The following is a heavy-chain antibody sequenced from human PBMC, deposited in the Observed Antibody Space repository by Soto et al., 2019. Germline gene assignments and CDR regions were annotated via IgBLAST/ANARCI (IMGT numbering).Heavy chain of an antibody. D-gene: IGHD1-1*01. V-gene: IGHV2-5*02. J-gene: IGHJ5*02. CDR1: GFSLSTIEVG. Sequence: QITLKESGPTLVKPTQTLTLTCTFSGFSLSTIEVGVGWIRQPPGKALEWLAFIYGGDDKYYSTSLKSRLSTTXXTSKTQVVLTITTMDPADTATXYXAXXXXNAGTASWGQGILVTVSS. CDR2: IYGGDDK. CDR3: AXXXXNAGTAS.